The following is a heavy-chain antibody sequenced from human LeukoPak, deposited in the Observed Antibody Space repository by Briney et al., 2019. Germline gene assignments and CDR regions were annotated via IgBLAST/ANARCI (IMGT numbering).Heavy chain of an antibody. Sequence: GESLKISCKGSGYSFTSYWIGWVRQMPGKGLEWMGIIYPGDSDTRYSPSFQGQVTISADKSISTACLQWSSLKASDTAMYYCARQGSTVTTYGYFDYWGQGTLVTVSS. CDR3: ARQGSTVTTYGYFDY. V-gene: IGHV5-51*01. J-gene: IGHJ4*02. CDR2: IYPGDSDT. CDR1: GYSFTSYW. D-gene: IGHD4-11*01.